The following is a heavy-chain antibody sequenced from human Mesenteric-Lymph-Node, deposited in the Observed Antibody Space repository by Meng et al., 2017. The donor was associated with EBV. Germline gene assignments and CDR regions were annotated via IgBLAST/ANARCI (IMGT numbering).Heavy chain of an antibody. CDR1: GDSVSSNSAA. J-gene: IGHJ4*02. Sequence: LQESRPGLVKPPQTLSLTCAISGDSVSSNSAAWNWIRQSPSRGLEWLGRTYYRSKYYNDYAVYVRSRISINPDTSRNQFSLQLNSVTPEDTAVYYCARDPSGWYYFDYWGQGTLVTVSS. CDR2: TYYRSKYYN. CDR3: ARDPSGWYYFDY. D-gene: IGHD6-19*01. V-gene: IGHV6-1*01.